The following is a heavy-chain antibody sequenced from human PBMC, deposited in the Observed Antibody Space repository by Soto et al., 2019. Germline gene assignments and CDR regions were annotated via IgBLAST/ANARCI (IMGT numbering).Heavy chain of an antibody. V-gene: IGHV4-61*01. Sequence: QVQLQESGAGLVKPSETLSLTCTVSGGSVSSGSYYWSWIRQPPGTGLEWIGYIYYSGSTNYNPSLKRRVTISVDASKKQFSLKLSSVTAADTAVYYCARAALPPNAGNCDYWGQGTLVTVSS. CDR1: GGSVSSGSYY. CDR2: IYYSGST. CDR3: ARAALPPNAGNCDY. J-gene: IGHJ4*02.